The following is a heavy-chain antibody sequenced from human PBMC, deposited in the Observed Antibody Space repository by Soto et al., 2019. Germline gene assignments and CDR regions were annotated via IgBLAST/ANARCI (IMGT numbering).Heavy chain of an antibody. J-gene: IGHJ4*02. CDR2: IYHSGST. D-gene: IGHD6-19*01. CDR3: AVGIAVAGTVGYYFDY. CDR1: GGSISSSNW. V-gene: IGHV4-4*02. Sequence: SETLSLTCAVSGGSISSSNWWSWVRQPPGKGLEWIGEIYHSGSTNYNPSLKSRVTISVDKSKNQFSLKLSSVTAADTAVYYCAVGIAVAGTVGYYFDYWGQGTLVTVSS.